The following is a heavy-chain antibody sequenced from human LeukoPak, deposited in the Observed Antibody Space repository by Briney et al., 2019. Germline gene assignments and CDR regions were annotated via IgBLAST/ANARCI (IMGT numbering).Heavy chain of an antibody. J-gene: IGHJ6*03. CDR1: EFTFSSYG. CDR2: ISYDGSNK. D-gene: IGHD3-9*01. V-gene: IGHV3-30*18. CDR3: AKDNDILTGLPSYYMDV. Sequence: GGSLRLSCAASEFTFSSYGMHWVRQAPGKGLEWVAVISYDGSNKYYADSVKGRFTISRDNSKNTLYLQMNSLRAEDTAVYYCAKDNDILTGLPSYYMDVWGKGTTVTVSS.